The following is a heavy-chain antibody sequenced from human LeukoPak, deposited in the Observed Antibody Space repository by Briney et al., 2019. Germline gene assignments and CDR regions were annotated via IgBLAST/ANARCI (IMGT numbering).Heavy chain of an antibody. J-gene: IGHJ4*02. CDR3: AREETYGGKGLDY. D-gene: IGHD4-23*01. CDR2: ISSSSSYT. CDR1: GFTFSDCY. V-gene: IGHV3-11*06. Sequence: GGSLRLSCAASGFTFSDCYMSWIRQAPGKGLEWVSYISSSSSYTNYADSVKGRFTISRDNAKNPLYLQMNSLRAEDTAVYYCAREETYGGKGLDYWGQGTLVTVSS.